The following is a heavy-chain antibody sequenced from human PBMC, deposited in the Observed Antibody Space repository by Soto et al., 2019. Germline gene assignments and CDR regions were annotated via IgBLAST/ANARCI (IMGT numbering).Heavy chain of an antibody. CDR1: GGSISSAGYY. J-gene: IGHJ4*02. D-gene: IGHD2-2*03. CDR2: IFHTGST. V-gene: IGHV4-31*03. CDR3: ARAGYCTSTSCYFFEY. Sequence: QVQLQESGPGLVKPPQTLSLTCNVSGGSISSAGYYWSWIRQRPGKGLEWIGYIFHTGSTYYNPSLRSRVTIPVDTSKNQFSLNLTSVTAADTAMYYCARAGYCTSTSCYFFEYWGQGTLVTVSS.